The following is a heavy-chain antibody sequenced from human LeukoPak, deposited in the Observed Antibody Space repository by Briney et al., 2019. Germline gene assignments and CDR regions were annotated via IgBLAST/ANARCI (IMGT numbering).Heavy chain of an antibody. CDR2: ISGSGHST. Sequence: GGSLRLSCAAPRFTFSSYVMSWVRQAPGKGLECVSAISGSGHSTYYADSVKGRFTISRDNSKSTLYLQMNSLGAEDTAIYYCARVSGTIQIWPQPFGDGMDVWGQGTTVTVSS. D-gene: IGHD5-18*01. CDR1: RFTFSSYV. J-gene: IGHJ6*02. V-gene: IGHV3-23*01. CDR3: ARVSGTIQIWPQPFGDGMDV.